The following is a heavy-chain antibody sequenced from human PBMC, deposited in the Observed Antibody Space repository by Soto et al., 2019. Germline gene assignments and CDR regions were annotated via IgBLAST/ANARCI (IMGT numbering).Heavy chain of an antibody. CDR3: ATVPSAREYKLLSNRFDP. CDR1: GYTLTELS. D-gene: IGHD2-2*01. Sequence: ASVKVSCKVSGYTLTELSMHWVRQAPGKGLEWMGGFDPEDGETIYAQKFQGRVTMTEDTSTDTAYMELSSLRSEDTAVYYCATVPSAREYKLLSNRFDPWGQGTLVTLSS. J-gene: IGHJ5*02. V-gene: IGHV1-24*01. CDR2: FDPEDGET.